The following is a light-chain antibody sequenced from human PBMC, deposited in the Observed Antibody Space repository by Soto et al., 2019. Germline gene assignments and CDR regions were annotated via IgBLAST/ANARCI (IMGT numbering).Light chain of an antibody. J-gene: IGLJ1*01. CDR1: GANIGNNA. CDR2: YDD. CDR3: AAWDDSLNGYV. V-gene: IGLV1-36*01. Sequence: SVLTQPPSVSEAARQRVTISGCGSGANIGNNAVNWYQQLPGKAPKLLIYYDDLLPSGVSDRFSGSKSGTSASLAISGLQSADEADYYCAAWDDSLNGYVFGTGTKVTV.